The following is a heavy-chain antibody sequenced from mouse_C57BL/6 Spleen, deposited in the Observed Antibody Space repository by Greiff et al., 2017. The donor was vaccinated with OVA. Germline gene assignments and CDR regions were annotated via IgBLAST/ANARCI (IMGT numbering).Heavy chain of an antibody. V-gene: IGHV1-5*01. CDR1: GYTFTSYW. D-gene: IGHD4-1*02. J-gene: IGHJ2*01. CDR3: ARSSNWGGGDYLDY. Sequence: VQLKQSGTVLARPGASVKMSCKTSGYTFTSYWMHWVKQRPGQGLEWIGAIYPGNSDTSYNQKFKGKAKLTAVTSASTAYMELSSLTDEDSAGYYCARSSNWGGGDYLDYWGQGTTLTVSS. CDR2: IYPGNSDT.